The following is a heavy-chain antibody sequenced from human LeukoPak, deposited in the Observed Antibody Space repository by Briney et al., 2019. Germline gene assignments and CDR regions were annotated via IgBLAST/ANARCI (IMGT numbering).Heavy chain of an antibody. CDR1: GNTFTSYY. D-gene: IGHD3-16*01. V-gene: IGHV1-46*01. Sequence: ASVKVSCKASGNTFTSYYMHWVRQAPGQGLEWMGIINPSGGSTSYAQKFQGRVTMTRDMSTSTVYMELSSLRSEDTAVYYCARGGRNDYVSNAEYFQHWGQGTLVTVSS. CDR2: INPSGGST. CDR3: ARGGRNDYVSNAEYFQH. J-gene: IGHJ1*01.